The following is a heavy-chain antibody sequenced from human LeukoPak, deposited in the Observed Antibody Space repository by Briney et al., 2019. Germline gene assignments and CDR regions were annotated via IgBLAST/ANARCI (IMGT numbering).Heavy chain of an antibody. CDR2: IRGSGGRT. Sequence: AGGSLRLSCAASGFTFSSYAMSWVRQAPGKGLEWVSAIRGSGGRTYYADSVKGRFTISRDNSKNTLYLQMNSLRAEDTAVYYCANSGAGSFDYWGQGTLVTASS. CDR3: ANSGAGSFDY. V-gene: IGHV3-23*01. D-gene: IGHD3-10*01. J-gene: IGHJ4*02. CDR1: GFTFSSYA.